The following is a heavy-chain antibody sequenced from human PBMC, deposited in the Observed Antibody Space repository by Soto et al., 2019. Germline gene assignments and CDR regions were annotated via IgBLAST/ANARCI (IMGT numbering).Heavy chain of an antibody. CDR2: LNVDGRTT. CDR1: GFTFSDYW. CDR3: TSAGAGGTYGRFDY. D-gene: IGHD4-17*01. V-gene: IGHV3-74*01. J-gene: IGHJ4*02. Sequence: EVQLVESGGGLVQPGGSLRLSCAASGFTFSDYWMHWVRQAPGEGLVWVSRLNVDGRTTNYADSVKGRFTIARDNAKDTLYLQMNSLRAEDTGVYYCTSAGAGGTYGRFDYWGQGTLVTASS.